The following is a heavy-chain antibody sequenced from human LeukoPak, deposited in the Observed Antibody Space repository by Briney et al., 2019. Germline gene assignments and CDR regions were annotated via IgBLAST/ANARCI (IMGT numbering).Heavy chain of an antibody. Sequence: PGRSLRLSCAASGFTFSSSGMHWVRQAPGKGLEWVASISYDGSNKYYADSVKGRFTISRDNSKNTLYLQMNSLGAEDTAVYYCAKDRSTGSYYPYYYYGMDVWGQGTTVTVSS. J-gene: IGHJ6*02. CDR1: GFTFSSSG. CDR3: AKDRSTGSYYPYYYYGMDV. CDR2: ISYDGSNK. V-gene: IGHV3-30*18. D-gene: IGHD1-26*01.